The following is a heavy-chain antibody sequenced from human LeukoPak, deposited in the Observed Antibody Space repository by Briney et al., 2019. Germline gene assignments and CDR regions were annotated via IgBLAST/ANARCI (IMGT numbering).Heavy chain of an antibody. V-gene: IGHV1-69*05. Sequence: SVKVSCKASGGTFSCYAISWVRQAPGQGLEWMGGIIPIFGTANYAQKFQGRVTITTDESTSTAYMELSSLRSEDTAVYYCATEREGWGSYRPYYFDYWGQGTLVTVSS. CDR3: ATEREGWGSYRPYYFDY. J-gene: IGHJ4*02. D-gene: IGHD3-16*02. CDR2: IIPIFGTA. CDR1: GGTFSCYA.